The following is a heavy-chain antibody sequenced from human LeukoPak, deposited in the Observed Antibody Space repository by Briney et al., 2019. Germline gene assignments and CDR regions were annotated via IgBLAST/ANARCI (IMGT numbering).Heavy chain of an antibody. D-gene: IGHD3-3*01. Sequence: SETLSLTCAVYGGSFSGHYCIWIRQPPGKGLEWIGEIHHTGSTNYNPSLKSRVTISVDTSKNQFSLKLTSVTAADTAVYYCAFRSRVFGNQNYWGQGTLVTVSP. V-gene: IGHV4-34*01. CDR2: IHHTGST. CDR3: AFRSRVFGNQNY. J-gene: IGHJ4*02. CDR1: GGSFSGHY.